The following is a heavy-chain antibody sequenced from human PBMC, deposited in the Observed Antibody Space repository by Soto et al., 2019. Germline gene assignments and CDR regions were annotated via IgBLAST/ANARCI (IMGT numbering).Heavy chain of an antibody. CDR3: ARDAWVTNAPDGSDI. Sequence: GASVKVSCKASGYTVSSYGINWVRQAPGQGLEWMGWISTYNDNTNYAENLQDRVTMTTDTSTSTAYMELRSLRSDDTAVYYCARDAWVTNAPDGSDIWGQGTMVTVSS. V-gene: IGHV1-18*01. J-gene: IGHJ3*02. D-gene: IGHD3-16*01. CDR2: ISTYNDNT. CDR1: GYTVSSYG.